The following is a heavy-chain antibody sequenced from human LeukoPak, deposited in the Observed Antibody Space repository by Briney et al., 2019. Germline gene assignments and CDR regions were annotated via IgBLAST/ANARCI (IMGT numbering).Heavy chain of an antibody. CDR3: ARSQGGNYRYWYFDL. J-gene: IGHJ2*01. Sequence: PSETLSLTCAVSGYSISSTNWWARIRQPPGKGLEWIGYIYYTGSTYYNPSLKSRVTMSVATSKNQFSLNLSSVTAVDTAVYYCARSQGGNYRYWYFDLWGRGTLVTVSS. CDR2: IYYTGST. D-gene: IGHD1-26*01. CDR1: GYSISSTNW. V-gene: IGHV4-28*01.